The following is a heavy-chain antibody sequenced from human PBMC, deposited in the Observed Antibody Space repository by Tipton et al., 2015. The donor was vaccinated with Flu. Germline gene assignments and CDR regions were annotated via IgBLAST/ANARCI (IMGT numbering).Heavy chain of an antibody. CDR2: VHRGGSP. Sequence: TLSLTCTVSGDSMRSDYFWGWIRQPPGKGLEWIGNVHRGGSPYYNPSLRSRVTMSVDTSKNQFYLRLSSVTAADTALYYCARRDYSNYASEPKNWFHPWGQGTLVTVSP. CDR3: ARRDYSNYASEPKNWFHP. D-gene: IGHD4-11*01. CDR1: GDSMRSDYF. V-gene: IGHV4-38-2*02. J-gene: IGHJ5*02.